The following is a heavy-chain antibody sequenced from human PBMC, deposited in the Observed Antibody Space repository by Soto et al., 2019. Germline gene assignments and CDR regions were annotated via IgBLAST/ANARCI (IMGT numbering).Heavy chain of an antibody. V-gene: IGHV3-23*01. D-gene: IGHD2-15*01. CDR2: ISGSGGST. Sequence: VGSLRLSCAASGFTFSSYAMSWVRQAPGKGLEWVSAISGSGGSTYYADSVKGRFTISRDNSKNTLYLQMNSLRAEDTAVYYCAKEKAASGGYYYYGMDVWGQGTTVTVSS. J-gene: IGHJ6*02. CDR1: GFTFSSYA. CDR3: AKEKAASGGYYYYGMDV.